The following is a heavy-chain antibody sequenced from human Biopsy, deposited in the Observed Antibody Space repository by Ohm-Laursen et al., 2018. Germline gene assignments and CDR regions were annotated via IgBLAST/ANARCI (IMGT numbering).Heavy chain of an antibody. Sequence: ASVKASCQVSGYTLTALSMHWVRQAPGRGLEWMGGFAPENGKTIYAQKFQGRITMTEDTSTDTAYMELSSLGSEDTAVYYCAADINVWNVNYWGQGTQVTVSS. V-gene: IGHV1-24*01. CDR3: AADINVWNVNY. CDR2: FAPENGKT. D-gene: IGHD1-1*01. CDR1: GYTLTALS. J-gene: IGHJ4*02.